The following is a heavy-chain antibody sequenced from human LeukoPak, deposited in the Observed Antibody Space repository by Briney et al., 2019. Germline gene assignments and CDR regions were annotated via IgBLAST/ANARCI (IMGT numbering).Heavy chain of an antibody. V-gene: IGHV3-20*04. D-gene: IGHD6-13*01. CDR3: ARHAAAGPYAYYYMGV. CDR2: INWNGGST. J-gene: IGHJ6*03. CDR1: GFTFDDYG. Sequence: GGSLRLSCAASGFTFDDYGMSWVRQAPGKGLEWVSGINWNGGSTGYADSVKGRFTTSRDNAKNSLYLQMNSLRAEDTALYYCARHAAAGPYAYYYMGVWGKGTTVTVSS.